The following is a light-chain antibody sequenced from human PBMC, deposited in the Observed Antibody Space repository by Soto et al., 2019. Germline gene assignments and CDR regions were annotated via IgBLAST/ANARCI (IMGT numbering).Light chain of an antibody. Sequence: QSVLTQPPTVSGAPGQRVTISCTGSSSNIGAFDVHWYQQLPGTAPKLLIYSNNNRPSGVPDRFSASKSGTSASLAITGLLTEEEADYYCQTYDSSLSAVVFGGGTKLTVL. CDR2: SNN. CDR1: SSNIGAFD. CDR3: QTYDSSLSAVV. V-gene: IGLV1-40*01. J-gene: IGLJ2*01.